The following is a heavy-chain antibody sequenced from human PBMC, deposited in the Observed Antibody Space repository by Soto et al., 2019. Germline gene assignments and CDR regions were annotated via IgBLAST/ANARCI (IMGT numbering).Heavy chain of an antibody. CDR2: ISHSGGT. D-gene: IGHD1-26*01. CDR1: GGSFSGYF. V-gene: IGHV4-34*01. Sequence: PSETLSLTCAVHGGSFSGYFWNYIRQTPGKGLEWIVEISHSGGTNYNPSLKSRVTISVDKSKSLFSLRLSSVTAADTAIYYCASSIVGTNPRVFNXWGQGALVTVSX. CDR3: ASSIVGTNPRVFNX. J-gene: IGHJ4*02.